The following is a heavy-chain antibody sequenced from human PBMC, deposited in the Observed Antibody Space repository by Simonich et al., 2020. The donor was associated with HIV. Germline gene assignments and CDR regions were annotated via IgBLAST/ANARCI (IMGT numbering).Heavy chain of an antibody. J-gene: IGHJ4*02. CDR2: INHSAST. D-gene: IGHD2-2*01. Sequence: QVQLQQWGAGLLKPSETLSLTCAVYGGTFSGYYWSWIRQPPGKGLGWIGEINHSASTNYNPSLKSRVTISVDTSKNQFSLKLSSVTAAYTAVYYCARGFYQRLYYFDYWGQGTLVTVSS. CDR3: ARGFYQRLYYFDY. V-gene: IGHV4-34*01. CDR1: GGTFSGYY.